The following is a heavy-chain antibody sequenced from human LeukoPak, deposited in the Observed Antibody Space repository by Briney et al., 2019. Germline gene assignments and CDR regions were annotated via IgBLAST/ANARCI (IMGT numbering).Heavy chain of an antibody. J-gene: IGHJ4*02. D-gene: IGHD2-2*02. CDR1: GFTFSSYG. CDR2: ISYDGSNK. V-gene: IGHV3-30*19. Sequence: GGSLRLSCAASGFTFSSYGMHWVRQAPGKGLEWVAVISYDGSNKYYADSVKGRFTISRDNSKNTLYLQMNSLRAEDTAVYYCAREGYCSSTSCYTAFDYWGQGTLVTVSS. CDR3: AREGYCSSTSCYTAFDY.